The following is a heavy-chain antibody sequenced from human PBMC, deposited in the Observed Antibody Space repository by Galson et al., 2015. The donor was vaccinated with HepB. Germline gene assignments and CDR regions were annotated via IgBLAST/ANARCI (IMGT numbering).Heavy chain of an antibody. CDR2: ISSSSSTI. CDR1: GFTFSSYS. CDR3: ASIVGATPRSRPRDY. V-gene: IGHV3-48*02. D-gene: IGHD1-26*01. J-gene: IGHJ4*02. Sequence: SLRLSCAASGFTFSSYSMNWVRQAPGKGLEWVSYISSSSSTIYYADSVKGRFTISRDNAKNSLYLQMNSLRDEDTAVYYCASIVGATPRSRPRDYWGQGTLVTVSS.